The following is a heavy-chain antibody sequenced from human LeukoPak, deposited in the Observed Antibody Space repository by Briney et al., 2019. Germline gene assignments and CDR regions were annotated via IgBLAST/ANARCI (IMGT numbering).Heavy chain of an antibody. J-gene: IGHJ4*02. CDR3: ARHFAVIMGAYFDY. V-gene: IGHV4-38-2*01. Sequence: PSETLSLTCAVSGYSISSGYYWGWIRQHPGEGLERIGSIYYSGNTYFNPSLKSRVTISLDTSKNQFSLKLSSVTAADTAVYYCARHFAVIMGAYFDYWGQGTLVTVSS. D-gene: IGHD3-3*01. CDR1: GYSISSGYY. CDR2: IYYSGNT.